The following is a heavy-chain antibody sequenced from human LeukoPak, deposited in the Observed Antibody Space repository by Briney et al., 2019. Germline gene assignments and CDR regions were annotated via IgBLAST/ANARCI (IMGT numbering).Heavy chain of an antibody. CDR1: GFTFSRYS. J-gene: IGHJ4*02. CDR3: AKEGSGWYPDY. CDR2: ISTSSSYI. D-gene: IGHD6-19*01. Sequence: GGSLRLSCAASGFTFSRYSMNWVRQAPGKGLEWVSSISTSSSYIYYADSVKGRSTSSRDNAKNTLYLQMNSLRAEDTAVYYCAKEGSGWYPDYWGQGTLVTVSS. V-gene: IGHV3-21*01.